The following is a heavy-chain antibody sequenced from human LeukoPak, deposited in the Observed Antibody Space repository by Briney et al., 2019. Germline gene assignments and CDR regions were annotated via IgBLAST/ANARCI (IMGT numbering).Heavy chain of an antibody. V-gene: IGHV1-69*04. CDR1: GYTFTSYG. CDR2: IIPILGIA. CDR3: ARGGLRFLEWFGYYFDY. D-gene: IGHD3-3*01. Sequence: GASVKVSCKASGYTFTSYGISWVRQAPGQGLEWMGRIIPILGIANYAQKFQGRVTITADKSTSTAYMELSSLRSEDTAVYYYARGGLRFLEWFGYYFDYWGQGTLVTVSS. J-gene: IGHJ4*02.